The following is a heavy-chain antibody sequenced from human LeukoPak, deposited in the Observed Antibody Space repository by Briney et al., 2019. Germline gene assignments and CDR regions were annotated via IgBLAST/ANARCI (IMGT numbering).Heavy chain of an antibody. CDR1: GYTFTSYD. D-gene: IGHD1-14*01. J-gene: IGHJ4*02. Sequence: ASVKVSCKASGYTFTSYDINWVRQATGQGLEWMGWMNPNSGNTGYAQKFQGRVTMTRNTSISTAYMELSSLRSEDTAVYYCARDRTPTERFDYWGQGTLVTVSS. CDR2: MNPNSGNT. CDR3: ARDRTPTERFDY. V-gene: IGHV1-8*01.